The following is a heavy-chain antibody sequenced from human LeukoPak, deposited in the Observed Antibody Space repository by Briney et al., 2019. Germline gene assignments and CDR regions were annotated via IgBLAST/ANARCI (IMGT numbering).Heavy chain of an antibody. CDR2: IRFDGSQK. Sequence: GGSLRLSCAASGFTFSNYGMHWVRQAPGKGLEWVAFIRFDGSQKLYADSVKGRFTISRDNSKNTLFLQMTNLRPEDTATYYCAKGFWGTYRLSIDFWGQGTLVTVSS. CDR3: AKGFWGTYRLSIDF. V-gene: IGHV3-30*02. J-gene: IGHJ4*02. CDR1: GFTFSNYG. D-gene: IGHD3-16*02.